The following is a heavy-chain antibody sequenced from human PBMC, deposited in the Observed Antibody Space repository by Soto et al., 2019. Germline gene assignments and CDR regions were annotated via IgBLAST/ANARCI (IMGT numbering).Heavy chain of an antibody. D-gene: IGHD3-10*01. CDR3: ARHYYYGSGSYLDY. Sequence: SETLSLTCTVSGGSISSSSYYWGWIRQPPGKGLEWIGTIYYSGSTYYNPSLKSRVTISVNTSKNHISLKLSSVTAADTAVYYCARHYYYGSGSYLDYWGQGALATVSS. V-gene: IGHV4-39*01. J-gene: IGHJ4*02. CDR1: GGSISSSSYY. CDR2: IYYSGST.